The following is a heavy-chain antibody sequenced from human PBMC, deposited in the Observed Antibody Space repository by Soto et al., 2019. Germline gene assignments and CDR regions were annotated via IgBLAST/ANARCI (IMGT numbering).Heavy chain of an antibody. CDR1: GGSVSSGSYY. CDR3: AREQYSASSGFYYGFDY. Sequence: SETRSLTRSLAGGSVSSGSYYGSCIRQATGKGLEGVAYMYYSGSTNYNPALTSRVTISADTSKNQFSLKLRSVTAADTAMYYCAREQYSASSGFYYGFDYWRQGTPVTVSS. D-gene: IGHD3-22*01. V-gene: IGHV4-61*01. CDR2: MYYSGST. J-gene: IGHJ4*02.